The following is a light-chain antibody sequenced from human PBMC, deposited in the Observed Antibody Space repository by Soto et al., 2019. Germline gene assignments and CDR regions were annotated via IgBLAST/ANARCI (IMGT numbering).Light chain of an antibody. CDR2: GAS. V-gene: IGKV3-20*01. J-gene: IGKJ5*01. Sequence: EIALTQSPDTLSLSPGERATLSCLASQSVSSGYLAWYQQKPGQAPRLLIYGASSRATGIPDRFSGSGSGTDFTLTISRLEPEDFAVYYCQQYGSSLITFGQGTRLEI. CDR3: QQYGSSLIT. CDR1: QSVSSGY.